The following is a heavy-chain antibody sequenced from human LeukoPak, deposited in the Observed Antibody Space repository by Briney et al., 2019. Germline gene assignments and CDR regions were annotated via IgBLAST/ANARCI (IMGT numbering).Heavy chain of an antibody. J-gene: IGHJ6*02. CDR3: ARGAREQQPDYYYGLDV. D-gene: IGHD6-13*01. CDR2: ISAYNGNT. Sequence: ASVKVSCKASGNTFTNYGFSWVRQAPGQGLEWMGWISAYNGNTNYTQKLQGRVTMTTDAPTSTAYMELRSLRSDDTAVYYCARGAREQQPDYYYGLDVWGQGTTVTVS. V-gene: IGHV1-18*01. CDR1: GNTFTNYG.